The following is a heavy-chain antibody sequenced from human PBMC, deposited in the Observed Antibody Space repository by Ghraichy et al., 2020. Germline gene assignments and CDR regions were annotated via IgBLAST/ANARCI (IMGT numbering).Heavy chain of an antibody. CDR1: GGSISSSSYY. J-gene: IGHJ4*02. Sequence: SETLSLTCTVSGGSISSSSYYWGWIRQPPGKGLEWIGSIYYSGSTYYNPSLKSRVTISVDRSKNQFSLKLSSVTAADTAVYYCARHAPSLPSPFDYWGQGTLVTVSS. CDR2: IYYSGST. CDR3: ARHAPSLPSPFDY. V-gene: IGHV4-39*01.